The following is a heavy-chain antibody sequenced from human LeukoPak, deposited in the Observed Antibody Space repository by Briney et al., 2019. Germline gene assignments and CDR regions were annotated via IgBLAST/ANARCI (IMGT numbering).Heavy chain of an antibody. CDR1: GFTFSDHW. D-gene: IGHD2-15*01. V-gene: IGHV3-7*03. CDR3: ARAPYCSGGGCYAPGFYYFDS. Sequence: GGSLRLSCAASGFTFSDHWMSWVRQAPGKGLEWVANINQRGTEKYYVDSVKGRFTISRDNAKNSLYLQMNSLRADDTAVYYCARAPYCSGGGCYAPGFYYFDSWGQGTLVTVSS. J-gene: IGHJ4*02. CDR2: INQRGTEK.